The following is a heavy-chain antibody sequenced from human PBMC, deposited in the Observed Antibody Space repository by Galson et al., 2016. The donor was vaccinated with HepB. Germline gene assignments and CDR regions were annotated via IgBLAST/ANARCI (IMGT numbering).Heavy chain of an antibody. CDR2: ISGSGGST. V-gene: IGHV3-23*01. D-gene: IGHD1-26*01. CDR1: GFTFSSYA. J-gene: IGHJ6*04. Sequence: SLRLSCAASGFTFSSYAMNWVRQAPGKGLEWVSAISGSGGSTYYADSVKGRFTISRDNSKNTLFLQMNSLTADDTAIYYCVQGSTAPAVWGKGTTVTVSS. CDR3: VQGSTAPAV.